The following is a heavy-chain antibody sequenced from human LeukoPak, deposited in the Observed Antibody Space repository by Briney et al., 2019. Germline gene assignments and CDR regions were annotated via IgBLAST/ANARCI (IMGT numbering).Heavy chain of an antibody. V-gene: IGHV3-30*02. CDR1: GFTFSSYA. CDR3: AKVACSITSCYFTDY. D-gene: IGHD2-2*01. J-gene: IGHJ4*02. Sequence: GGSLRLSRAASGFTFSSYAMHWVRQAPGKGLEWVAFIRYDGSTKYYADSVKGRFTISRDSSKNTLFLQMDSLRAEDTAVYYCAKVACSITSCYFTDYWGQGTMVTVSS. CDR2: IRYDGSTK.